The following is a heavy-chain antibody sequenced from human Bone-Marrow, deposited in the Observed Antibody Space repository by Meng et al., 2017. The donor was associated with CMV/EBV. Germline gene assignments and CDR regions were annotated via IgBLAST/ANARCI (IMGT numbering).Heavy chain of an antibody. Sequence: SLKISCAASGFTFSDYYMSWIRQAPGKGLEWVSYISSSGSTIYYADSVKGRFTISRDNAKNSLYLQMNSLRAEDTAVYYCARDFSKGPYYYYGMDVWGQGTTVTVSS. CDR3: ARDFSKGPYYYYGMDV. J-gene: IGHJ6*02. CDR2: ISSSGSTI. V-gene: IGHV3-11*01. CDR1: GFTFSDYY. D-gene: IGHD6-13*01.